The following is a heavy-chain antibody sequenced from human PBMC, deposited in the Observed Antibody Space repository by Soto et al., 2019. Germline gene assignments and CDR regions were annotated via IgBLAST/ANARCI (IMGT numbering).Heavy chain of an antibody. D-gene: IGHD3-3*01. CDR3: ARDDAQLRFYYYGMDV. CDR1: CGSISSGDYY. Sequence: SLTCTVSCGSISSGDYYWSWIRQPPGKGLEWIGYIYYSGSTYYNPSLKSRVTISVDTSKNQFSLKLSSVTAADTAVYYCARDDAQLRFYYYGMDVWGQGTTVTVSS. J-gene: IGHJ6*02. V-gene: IGHV4-30-4*01. CDR2: IYYSGST.